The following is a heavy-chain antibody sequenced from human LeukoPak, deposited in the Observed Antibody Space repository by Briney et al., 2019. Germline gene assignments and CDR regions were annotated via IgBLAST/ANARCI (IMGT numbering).Heavy chain of an antibody. V-gene: IGHV3-21*06. CDR2: ISSSSSYI. D-gene: IGHD3-10*01. CDR3: ASHFPTSLPWFGELLWNY. CDR1: GFTFSSYS. Sequence: GGFLRLSCAASGFTFSSYSMNWVRQAPGKGLEWVSSISSSSSYIYYADSVKGRFTISRDNAKNSLYLQMNSLRAEDTAVYYCASHFPTSLPWFGELLWNYWGQGTLVTVSS. J-gene: IGHJ4*02.